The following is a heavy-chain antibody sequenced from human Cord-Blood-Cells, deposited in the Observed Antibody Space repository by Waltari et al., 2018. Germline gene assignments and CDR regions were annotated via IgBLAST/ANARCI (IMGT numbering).Heavy chain of an antibody. D-gene: IGHD6-13*01. CDR3: ARSLAAGNRLGPYYYGMDV. Sequence: EVQLVESGGGLVQPGGSLRLSCAVSGFTFSSYDMHWVRQATGKGLEWVSAIGTAGDTYYPGSGKGRFTISRENAKNSLYLQMNSLRAGDTAVYYCARSLAAGNRLGPYYYGMDVWGQGTTVTVSS. V-gene: IGHV3-13*01. CDR2: IGTAGDT. J-gene: IGHJ6*02. CDR1: GFTFSSYD.